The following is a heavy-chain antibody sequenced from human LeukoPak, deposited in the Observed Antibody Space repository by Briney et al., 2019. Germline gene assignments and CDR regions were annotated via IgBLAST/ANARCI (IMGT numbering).Heavy chain of an antibody. D-gene: IGHD4-17*01. CDR1: GYTFTSYG. CDR2: ISAYNGNT. Sequence: GASVKVSCKASGYTFTSYGISWVRQAPGQGLEWMGWISAYNGNTNYAQKLQGRVTMTTDTSTSTAYMELRSLRSDDTAVYYCARVGTAYGDYRLYAFDIWGQGTMVTVSS. J-gene: IGHJ3*02. V-gene: IGHV1-18*01. CDR3: ARVGTAYGDYRLYAFDI.